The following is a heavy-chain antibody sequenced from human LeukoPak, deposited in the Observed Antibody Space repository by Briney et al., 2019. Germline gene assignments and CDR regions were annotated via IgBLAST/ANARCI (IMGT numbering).Heavy chain of an antibody. V-gene: IGHV1-69*05. Sequence: GASVKVSCKASGGTFSSYAISWVRQAPGQGLEWMGRIIPIFGTANYAQKFQGRVTITTDESTSTAYMELSSLRSEDTAVYYCARAYQLPPDALDIWGQGTTVTVSS. CDR1: GGTFSSYA. D-gene: IGHD2-2*01. CDR2: IIPIFGTA. J-gene: IGHJ3*02. CDR3: ARAYQLPPDALDI.